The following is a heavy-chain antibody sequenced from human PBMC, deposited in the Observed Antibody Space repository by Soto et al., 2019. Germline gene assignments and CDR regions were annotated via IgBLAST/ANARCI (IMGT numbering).Heavy chain of an antibody. CDR3: ARRYGSAFDF. D-gene: IGHD3-10*01. CDR2: IYYSGST. J-gene: IGHJ3*01. Sequence: QVQLQESGPGLVKPSETLSLTCTVSGGSISSYYWSWIRQPPGKGLEWIGYIYYSGSTNYNPSLTRRVTISVDTSKNQFSLKLSSVTAADTAVYSCARRYGSAFDFWGQGTMVTVSS. CDR1: GGSISSYY. V-gene: IGHV4-59*01.